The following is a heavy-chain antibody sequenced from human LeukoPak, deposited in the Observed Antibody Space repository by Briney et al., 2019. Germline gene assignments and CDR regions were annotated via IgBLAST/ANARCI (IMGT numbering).Heavy chain of an antibody. J-gene: IGHJ4*02. CDR1: GFTVDSNY. CDR2: IYTGGNT. Sequence: GGSLRLSCAASGFTVDSNYLSWVRQAPGKGLEWVSTIYTGGNTYYAASVKGRFTISRDFSKNTVFLHMNSLRAEDTAMYYCARVALRQKTFDYWGQGTLVTVSS. V-gene: IGHV3-53*01. CDR3: ARVALRQKTFDY. D-gene: IGHD2-15*01.